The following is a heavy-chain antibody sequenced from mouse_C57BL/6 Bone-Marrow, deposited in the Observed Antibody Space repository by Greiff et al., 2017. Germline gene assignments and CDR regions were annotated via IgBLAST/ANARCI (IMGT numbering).Heavy chain of an antibody. J-gene: IGHJ3*01. D-gene: IGHD2-5*01. CDR1: GYTFTSYW. CDR2: IHPNSGST. Sequence: QVQLQQLGAELVKPGASVKLSCKASGYTFTSYWMHWVKQRPGQGLEWIGMIHPNSGSTNYNEKFKSKANLTVDKSSSTAYMQLSSLTSEDSAFYYCAREGYSNYGCWFAYWGQGTLVTVSA. V-gene: IGHV1-64*01. CDR3: AREGYSNYGCWFAY.